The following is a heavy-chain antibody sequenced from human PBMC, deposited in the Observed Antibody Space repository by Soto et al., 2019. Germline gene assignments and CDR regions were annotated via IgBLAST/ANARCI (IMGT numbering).Heavy chain of an antibody. Sequence: PSETLSLTCTVSGGSISFDHYHWTWIRQPAGKGLEWIGYIYYSGSTNYNPSLKSRVTISVDTSKNQFSLKLSSVTAADTAVYYCASTYCSSTSCYVNFDYWGQGTLVTVSS. CDR2: IYYSGST. CDR1: GGSISFDHYH. D-gene: IGHD2-2*01. CDR3: ASTYCSSTSCYVNFDY. J-gene: IGHJ4*02. V-gene: IGHV4-61*10.